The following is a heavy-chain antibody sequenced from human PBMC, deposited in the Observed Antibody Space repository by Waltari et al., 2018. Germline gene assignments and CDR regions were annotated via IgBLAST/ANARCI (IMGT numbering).Heavy chain of an antibody. D-gene: IGHD3-3*01. V-gene: IGHV4-39*01. CDR3: VRQRSADFWSGYFDL. Sequence: QAQLQELGPGQVKPSETLSFTCAVSGDSISTSTFYWAWVRQPPGKGLKWVGSVYYNGSKFYNPSLTSRLTLSMDTSNNHFSLSLTSVTAADTAVYYCVRQRSADFWSGYFDLWGQGTLVTVSS. CDR2: VYYNGSK. J-gene: IGHJ4*02. CDR1: GDSISTSTFY.